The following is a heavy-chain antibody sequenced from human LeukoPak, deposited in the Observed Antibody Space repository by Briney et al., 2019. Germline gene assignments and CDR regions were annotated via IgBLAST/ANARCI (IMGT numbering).Heavy chain of an antibody. V-gene: IGHV1-3*01. J-gene: IGHJ6*02. D-gene: IGHD6-19*01. Sequence: ASVKVSCKASGYTFTSYAMHWVRQAPGQRLEWMGWINAGNGNTKYSQKFQGRVTITRDTSASTAYMELSSLRSEDTAVYYCARFQWLVRHPSYPDYYYYYGMDVWGQGTTVTVSS. CDR3: ARFQWLVRHPSYPDYYYYYGMDV. CDR2: INAGNGNT. CDR1: GYTFTSYA.